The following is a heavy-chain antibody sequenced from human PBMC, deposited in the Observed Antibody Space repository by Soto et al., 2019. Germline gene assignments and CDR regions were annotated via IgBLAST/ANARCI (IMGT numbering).Heavy chain of an antibody. CDR3: AGESRYFDWLDAFDI. CDR2: IYYSGST. D-gene: IGHD3-9*01. V-gene: IGHV4-59*01. J-gene: IGHJ3*02. CDR1: GGSISSYY. Sequence: PSETLSLTXTVSGGSISSYYWSWIRQPPGKGLEWIGYIYYSGSTNYNPSLKSRVTISVDTSKNQFSLRLSSVTAADTAVYYCAGESRYFDWLDAFDIWGQGTMVTVSS.